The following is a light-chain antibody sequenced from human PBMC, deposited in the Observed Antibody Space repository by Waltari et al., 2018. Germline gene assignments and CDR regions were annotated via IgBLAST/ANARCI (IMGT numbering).Light chain of an antibody. CDR2: WAS. CDR1: QSVLYSSNNKNY. J-gene: IGKJ4*01. Sequence: MTQSPDSLAVSLGERATINCKSSQSVLYSSNNKNYLAWYQQKPGQPPKLLIYWASTRESGVPDRFSGSGSGTDFTLTISSLQAEDVAVYYCQQYYRTPLT. V-gene: IGKV4-1*01. CDR3: QQYYRTPLT.